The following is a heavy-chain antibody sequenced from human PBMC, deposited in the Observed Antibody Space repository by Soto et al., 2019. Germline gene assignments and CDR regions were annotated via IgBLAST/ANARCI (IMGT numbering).Heavy chain of an antibody. CDR1: GFTFSSYA. Sequence: QPGGSLRLSCAASGFTFSSYAMSWVRQAPGKGLEWVSTISGSGGTTYYADSVKGRFTISRDNSKNTLYLQMNSLRAEDTAIYYCAKNKETGTTGGLGYWGQGTLVTVSS. CDR2: ISGSGGTT. CDR3: AKNKETGTTGGLGY. D-gene: IGHD1-1*01. J-gene: IGHJ4*02. V-gene: IGHV3-23*01.